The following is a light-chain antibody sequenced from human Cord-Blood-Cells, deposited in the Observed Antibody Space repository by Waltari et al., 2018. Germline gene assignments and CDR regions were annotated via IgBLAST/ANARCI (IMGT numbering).Light chain of an antibody. Sequence: DIQMTQSPSSLSASVGDRVTITCRASQSISSYLNWSQQKPGKAPKLLIYAASSLQSGVPSRFIGSGSGTDFTLTISSLQPEDFATYYCQQSYSTPRYTFGQGTKLEIK. CDR3: QQSYSTPRYT. J-gene: IGKJ2*01. V-gene: IGKV1-39*01. CDR1: QSISSY. CDR2: AAS.